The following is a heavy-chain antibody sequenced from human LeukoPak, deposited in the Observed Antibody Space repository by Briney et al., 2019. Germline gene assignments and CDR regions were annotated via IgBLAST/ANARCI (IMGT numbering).Heavy chain of an antibody. V-gene: IGHV4-59*12. J-gene: IGHJ3*02. D-gene: IGHD1-14*01. CDR2: IYYSGST. Sequence: SETLSLTCTVSGGSISSYYWSWIRQPPGKGLEWIGYIYYSGSTNYNPSLKSRVTISVDTSKNQFSLKLSSVTAADTAVYYCARDRNRDAFDIWGQGTMVTVSS. CDR1: GGSISSYY. CDR3: ARDRNRDAFDI.